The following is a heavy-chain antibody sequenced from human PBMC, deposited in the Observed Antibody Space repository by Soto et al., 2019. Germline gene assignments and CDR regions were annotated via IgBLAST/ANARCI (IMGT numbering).Heavy chain of an antibody. CDR3: ASQGLYYYGLDV. V-gene: IGHV3-74*01. J-gene: IGHJ6*02. Sequence: PGGSLRLSCAASGFPFSTYWMHWVRQAPGKGPVWVSRINNDGSTTRYADSVKGRFTISRDNAKNTLYLQTNSLRAEDTAVYYCASQGLYYYGLDVWGQGTTVTVSS. CDR1: GFPFSTYW. CDR2: INNDGSTT.